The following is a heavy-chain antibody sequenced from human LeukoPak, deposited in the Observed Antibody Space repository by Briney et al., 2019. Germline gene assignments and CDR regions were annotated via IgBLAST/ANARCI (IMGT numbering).Heavy chain of an antibody. CDR3: AKWGDYDTLTGYYVSDF. D-gene: IGHD3-9*01. CDR2: LNGKGDCT. J-gene: IGHJ4*02. V-gene: IGHV3-23*02. CDR1: GFIFRNYA. Sequence: GASLRLFCAAPGFIFRNYAMSRVPQAPGKGPEGVSALNGKGDCTYYEDSVKGRLTISRDNSKITLYVEMNTLRAEDTAVYYCAKWGDYDTLTGYYVSDFWGQGTRVTVSS.